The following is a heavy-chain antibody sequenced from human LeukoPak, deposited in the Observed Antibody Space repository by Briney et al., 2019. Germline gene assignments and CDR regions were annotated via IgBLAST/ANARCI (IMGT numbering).Heavy chain of an antibody. V-gene: IGHV3-7*01. CDR2: IEQDGSEK. Sequence: GGPLRLSCAASGFTFSSYWMSWVRQAPGKGLEWVANIEQDGSEKYYVDSVKGRFTISRDNAKNSLYLQMNSLRAEDTAVYYCAKNWGSLDYWGQGTLVTVSS. D-gene: IGHD7-27*01. J-gene: IGHJ4*02. CDR1: GFTFSSYW. CDR3: AKNWGSLDY.